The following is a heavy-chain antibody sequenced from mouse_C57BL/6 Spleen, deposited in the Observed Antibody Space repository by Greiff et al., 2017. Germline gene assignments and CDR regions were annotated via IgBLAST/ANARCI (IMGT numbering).Heavy chain of an antibody. CDR1: GYSITSDY. D-gene: IGHD2-3*01. Sequence: EVHLVESGPGLAKPSQTLSLTCSVTGYSITSDYWNWIRKFPGNKLEYMGYISYDGSNNYNPSLKNRISITRYTSKNQFFLKLNSVTTEDTATYYCARGDGYYWYFDVWGTGTTGTVSS. CDR3: ARGDGYYWYFDV. CDR2: ISYDGSN. V-gene: IGHV3-8*01. J-gene: IGHJ1*03.